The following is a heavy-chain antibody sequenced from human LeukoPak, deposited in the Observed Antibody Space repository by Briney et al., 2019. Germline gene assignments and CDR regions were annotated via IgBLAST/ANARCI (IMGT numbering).Heavy chain of an antibody. Sequence: GGSLRLSCAASGFTFSSYGIHWVRQAPGKGLEWVAVIWYDGSNKYYADSVKGRFTISRDNSKNTLYLQMNSLRAEDTAVYYCARVHDSSGYYKGGSDYWGQGTLVTVSS. D-gene: IGHD3-22*01. CDR1: GFTFSSYG. CDR2: IWYDGSNK. CDR3: ARVHDSSGYYKGGSDY. V-gene: IGHV3-33*01. J-gene: IGHJ4*02.